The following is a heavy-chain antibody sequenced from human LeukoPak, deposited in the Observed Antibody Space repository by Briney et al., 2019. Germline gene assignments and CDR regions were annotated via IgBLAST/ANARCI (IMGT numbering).Heavy chain of an antibody. CDR3: AKDGDSSGYVEYFQH. Sequence: PGGSLRLSCVGSGFTSIAYALTWARQAPGKGLEWVSGISGGGVTTYYADSVKGRFTISRDNSKNTLYLQMNSLRAEDTAVYYCAKDGDSSGYVEYFQHWGQGTLVTVSS. CDR2: ISGGGVTT. V-gene: IGHV3-23*01. J-gene: IGHJ1*01. CDR1: GFTSIAYA. D-gene: IGHD3-22*01.